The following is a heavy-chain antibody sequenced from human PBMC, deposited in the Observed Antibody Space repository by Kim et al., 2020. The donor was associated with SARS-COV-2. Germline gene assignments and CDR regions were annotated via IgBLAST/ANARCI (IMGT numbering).Heavy chain of an antibody. CDR1: GGSISSSSYY. D-gene: IGHD6-19*01. J-gene: IGHJ6*02. Sequence: SETLSLTCTVSGGSISSSSYYWGWIRQPPGMGLEWIGSIYYSGSTYNNPSLKSRVTISVDTSKNQFSLKLSSVTAADTAVYYCARLGQWVDAGGDGMDVWGQGTTVPVSS. CDR3: ARLGQWVDAGGDGMDV. V-gene: IGHV4-39*01. CDR2: IYYSGST.